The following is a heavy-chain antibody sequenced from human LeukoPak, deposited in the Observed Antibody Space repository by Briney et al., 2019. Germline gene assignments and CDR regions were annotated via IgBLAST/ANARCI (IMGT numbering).Heavy chain of an antibody. CDR3: AKEYNGYNGVFDY. CDR2: ITDGGSYI. D-gene: IGHD5-24*01. CDR1: GFTFSSYW. V-gene: IGHV3-21*01. Sequence: GGSLRLSCAASGFTFSSYWMSWVRQAPGKGLEWVSSITDGGSYIYYADSVKGRFTISRDNAKNSLYLQMNSLRAEDTAVYYCAKEYNGYNGVFDYWGQGTLVTVSS. J-gene: IGHJ4*02.